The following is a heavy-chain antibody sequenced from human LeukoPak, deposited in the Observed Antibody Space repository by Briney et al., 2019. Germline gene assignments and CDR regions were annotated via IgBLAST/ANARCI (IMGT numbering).Heavy chain of an antibody. CDR2: ISGSGGST. CDR1: GFTFSSYA. Sequence: PGGSLRLSCAASGFTFSSYAMSWVRQAPGKGLEWVSAISGSGGSTYHADSVKGRFTISRDNSKNTLYLQMNSLRAEDTAVYYCAKVPHYYDSSGLWYFDYWGQGTLVTVSS. V-gene: IGHV3-23*01. CDR3: AKVPHYYDSSGLWYFDY. D-gene: IGHD3-22*01. J-gene: IGHJ4*02.